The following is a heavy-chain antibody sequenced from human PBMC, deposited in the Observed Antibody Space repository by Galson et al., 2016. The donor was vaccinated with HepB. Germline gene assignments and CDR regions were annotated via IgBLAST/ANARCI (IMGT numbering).Heavy chain of an antibody. CDR1: GGSVTSYY. Sequence: LSLTCTVSGGSVTSYYWSWIRQPPGKGLEWIGFIHYSGHTNNNPSLKSRVTLSVDMSKNQLSLRLSSVTAADTAVYYCATTHITLRPGYNGMDVWGQGTTVTVSS. J-gene: IGHJ6*02. CDR2: IHYSGHT. CDR3: ATTHITLRPGYNGMDV. V-gene: IGHV4-59*02. D-gene: IGHD2-21*01.